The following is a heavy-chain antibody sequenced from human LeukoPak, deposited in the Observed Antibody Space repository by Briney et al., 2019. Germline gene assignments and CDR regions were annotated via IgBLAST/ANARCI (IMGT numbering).Heavy chain of an antibody. CDR1: GFTFSSYW. CDR2: IDTDGSDT. Sequence: GGSLRLSCAASGFTFSSYWMHWVRQAPGKGLVWVSRIDTDGSDTSYADSVKGRFTISRDNSKNTLYLQMNSLRAEDTAVYYCARDEEDGDYNWFDPWGQGTLVTVSS. CDR3: ARDEEDGDYNWFDP. V-gene: IGHV3-74*01. D-gene: IGHD4-17*01. J-gene: IGHJ5*02.